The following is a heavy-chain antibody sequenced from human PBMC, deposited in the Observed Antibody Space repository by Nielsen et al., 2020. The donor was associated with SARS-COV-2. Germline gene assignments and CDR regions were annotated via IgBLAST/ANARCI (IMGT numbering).Heavy chain of an antibody. CDR1: GYTFTSYG. CDR2: ISAYNGNT. Sequence: ASVQVSCKASGYTFTSYGISWVRQAPGQGLEWMGWISAYNGNTNYAQKLQGRVTMTTDTSTSTAYMELRSLRSDDTAVYYCAREGNGLGYYYYGMDVWGQGTTVTVSS. D-gene: IGHD2-8*01. CDR3: AREGNGLGYYYYGMDV. J-gene: IGHJ6*02. V-gene: IGHV1-18*01.